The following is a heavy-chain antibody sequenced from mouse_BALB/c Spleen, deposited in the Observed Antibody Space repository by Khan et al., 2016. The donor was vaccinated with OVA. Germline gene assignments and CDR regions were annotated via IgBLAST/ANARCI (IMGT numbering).Heavy chain of an antibody. J-gene: IGHJ4*01. D-gene: IGHD4-1*01. Sequence: VQLQQSGAELMRAGAPVKISCKATGYTYSSYWIEWVKQRPGHGPERIGEILPGRGNSNYNEKFKGKVTITADTSSNIAYMQLSSLTSEDSSDYYCAREAGTTYGMDYWGQGTSVTVSS. CDR2: ILPGRGNS. CDR1: GYTYSSYW. V-gene: IGHV1-9*01. CDR3: AREAGTTYGMDY.